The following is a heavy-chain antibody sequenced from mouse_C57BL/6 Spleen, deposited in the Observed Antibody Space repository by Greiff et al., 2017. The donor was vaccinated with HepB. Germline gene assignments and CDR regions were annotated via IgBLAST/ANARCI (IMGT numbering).Heavy chain of an antibody. CDR3: ARGHYYGSREYYFDY. D-gene: IGHD1-1*01. V-gene: IGHV1-64*01. Sequence: QVQLQQPGAELVKPGASVKLSCKASGYTFTSYWMHWVKQRPGQGLEWIGMIHPNSGSTNYNEKFKSKATLTVDKSSSTAYMQLSSLTSEDSAVYYCARGHYYGSREYYFDYWGQGTTLTVSS. CDR1: GYTFTSYW. CDR2: IHPNSGST. J-gene: IGHJ2*01.